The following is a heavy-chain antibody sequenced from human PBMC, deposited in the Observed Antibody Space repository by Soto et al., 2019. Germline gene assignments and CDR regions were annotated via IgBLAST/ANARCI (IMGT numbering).Heavy chain of an antibody. D-gene: IGHD6-13*01. J-gene: IGHJ4*02. Sequence: SETLSLTCTVSGGSMRNYFWTWVRQPPGKGLEWIGYIHYSGTTSFFPSYNPSLRSRVTISEDTSKNQFSLKLLSVTTADTAVYLCAAGEASSRNLAPYYLDFWGQGTLVTVSS. V-gene: IGHV4-59*01. CDR3: AAGEASSRNLAPYYLDF. CDR2: IHYSGTT. CDR1: GGSMRNYF.